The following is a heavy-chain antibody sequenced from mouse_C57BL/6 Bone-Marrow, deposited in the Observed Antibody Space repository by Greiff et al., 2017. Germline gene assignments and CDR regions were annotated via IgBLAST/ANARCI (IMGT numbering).Heavy chain of an antibody. Sequence: VQLQQSGAELARPGASVKLSCKASGYTFTSYTMHWVKPRPGQGLEWIGYINPSSGYTKYNQKFKDKATLTAEKSSSTAYMQLSNLTSADSGVKDGGRWEGAWFANWGQGTRVTVTA. D-gene: IGHD4-1*01. CDR1: GYTFTSYT. CDR2: INPSSGYT. J-gene: IGHJ3*01. V-gene: IGHV1-4*01. CDR3: GRWEGAWFAN.